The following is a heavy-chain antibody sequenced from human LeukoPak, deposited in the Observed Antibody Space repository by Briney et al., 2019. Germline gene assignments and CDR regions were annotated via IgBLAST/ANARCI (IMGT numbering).Heavy chain of an antibody. CDR1: GGSISSSSYY. CDR2: IYYSGST. J-gene: IGHJ4*02. Sequence: SETLSLTCTVSGGSISSSSYYWGWIRQPPGKGLEWIGSIYYSGSTYYNPSLKSRVTISVDTSKNQFSLKLSSVTAADTAVYYCARDGESSAEGIAVAGHQDRTPGVFSWGQGTLVIVSS. CDR3: ARDGESSAEGIAVAGHQDRTPGVFS. D-gene: IGHD6-19*01. V-gene: IGHV4-39*07.